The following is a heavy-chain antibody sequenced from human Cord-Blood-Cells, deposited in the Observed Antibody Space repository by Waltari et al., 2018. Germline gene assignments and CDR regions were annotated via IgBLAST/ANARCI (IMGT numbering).Heavy chain of an antibody. D-gene: IGHD4-4*01. CDR1: GCTFSSYG. CDR3: AREDSNYYYYYYMDV. V-gene: IGHV3-33*01. CDR2: IWYDGSNK. J-gene: IGHJ6*03. Sequence: QVQLVESGGGVVQPGRYLRLSCAASGCTFSSYGMNWVRQAPGKGLEWVAVIWYDGSNKYYADSVKGRFTISRDNSKNTLYLQMNSLRAEDTAVYYCAREDSNYYYYYYMDVWGKGTTVTVSS.